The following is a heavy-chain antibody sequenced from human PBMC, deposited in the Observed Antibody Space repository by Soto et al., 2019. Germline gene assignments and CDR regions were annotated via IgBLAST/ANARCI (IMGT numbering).Heavy chain of an antibody. CDR1: GGTFSSYA. CDR3: ARAVRVVVVAATHDAFDI. V-gene: IGHV1-69*13. J-gene: IGHJ3*02. D-gene: IGHD2-15*01. Sequence: SVKVSCKASGGTFSSYAISWVRQAPGQGLEWMGGIIPIFGTANYAQKFQGRVTITADESTSTAYMELSSLRSEDTAVYYCARAVRVVVVAATHDAFDIWGQGTMVT. CDR2: IIPIFGTA.